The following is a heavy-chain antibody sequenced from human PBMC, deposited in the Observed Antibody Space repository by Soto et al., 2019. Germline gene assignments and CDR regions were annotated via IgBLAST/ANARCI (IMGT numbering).Heavy chain of an antibody. Sequence: SGGSLRLSCADSGFRFSSYSMSWVRQTPGKGLEWVAAITATGDRTYYADSVTGRFTISRDNSKKTHYLQMTSLRAADTAMYYCATMNGYFEYWGQGTPVTVSS. J-gene: IGHJ4*02. V-gene: IGHV3-23*01. CDR2: ITATGDRT. D-gene: IGHD3-22*01. CDR1: GFRFSSYS. CDR3: ATMNGYFEY.